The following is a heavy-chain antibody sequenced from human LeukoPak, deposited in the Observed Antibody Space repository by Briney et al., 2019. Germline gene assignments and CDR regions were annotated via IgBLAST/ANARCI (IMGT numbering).Heavy chain of an antibody. CDR3: AKMRVWGSAFDI. V-gene: IGHV3-23*01. CDR2: ISGSAVST. Sequence: GGSPRLSCAASGFTFISYAMNWVRQAPGKGLEWVSAISGSAVSTYYADSVKGRFTVSRDNSKNTLYLQMNSLRAEDTAVYYCAKMRVWGSAFDIWGQGTMVTVSS. D-gene: IGHD7-27*01. CDR1: GFTFISYA. J-gene: IGHJ3*02.